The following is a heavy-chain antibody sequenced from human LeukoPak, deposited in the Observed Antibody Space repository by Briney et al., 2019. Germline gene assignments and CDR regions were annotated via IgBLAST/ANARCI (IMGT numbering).Heavy chain of an antibody. Sequence: GGSLRLSCAASGFTFSTYGMHWVRQAPGKGLEWVALISYDRGKKYYADSVKGRFTISRDNSKNTLYLQINSLIPDDTAVYYCARQNSGYDLGPFAYWGQGILVTVSS. CDR1: GFTFSTYG. J-gene: IGHJ4*02. CDR3: ARQNSGYDLGPFAY. V-gene: IGHV3-30*03. D-gene: IGHD5-12*01. CDR2: ISYDRGKK.